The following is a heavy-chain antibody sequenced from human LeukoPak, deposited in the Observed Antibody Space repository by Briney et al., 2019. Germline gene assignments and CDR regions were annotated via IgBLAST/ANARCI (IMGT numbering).Heavy chain of an antibody. D-gene: IGHD6-19*01. J-gene: IGHJ4*02. Sequence: GGSLRLSCAASGFTVSNNYMSWVRQAPGKGLEWVSVIYSGGSTYYADSVKGRFTISRDNSKNTLYLQMNSLRAEDTAVYYCARDVSGWYYFDYWGQGTLVTVSS. V-gene: IGHV3-53*01. CDR3: ARDVSGWYYFDY. CDR1: GFTVSNNY. CDR2: IYSGGST.